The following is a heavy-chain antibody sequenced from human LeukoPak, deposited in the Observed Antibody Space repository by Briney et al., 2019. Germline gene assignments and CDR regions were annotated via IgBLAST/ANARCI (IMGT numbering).Heavy chain of an antibody. CDR2: IWNDGSNK. CDR1: GFTFSSYG. Sequence: QPGGSLRLSCAASGFTFSSYGMHRVRQAPGKGLEWVAFIWNDGSNKYYADSVKGRFTISRDNSKNTLYLQMNSLRAEDTAVYYCAKDWTSTVMNWFDPWGQGTLVTVSS. D-gene: IGHD4-17*01. V-gene: IGHV3-30*02. CDR3: AKDWTSTVMNWFDP. J-gene: IGHJ5*02.